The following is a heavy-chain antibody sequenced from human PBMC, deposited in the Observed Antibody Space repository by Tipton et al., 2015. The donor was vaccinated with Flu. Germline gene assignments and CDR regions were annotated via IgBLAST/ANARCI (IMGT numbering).Heavy chain of an antibody. CDR3: ARAWGFFYHGMDV. J-gene: IGHJ6*02. D-gene: IGHD7-27*01. V-gene: IGHV4-39*07. CDR1: GDFISSNSHY. Sequence: TLSLTCNVSGDFISSNSHYWGWLRQTPGKGLEWIASIYYTGTTYYNPSLKSRVTMSIDMSNKQFSLRMTSVTAADTAVYYCARAWGFFYHGMDVWGQGTTVTVSS. CDR2: IYYTGTT.